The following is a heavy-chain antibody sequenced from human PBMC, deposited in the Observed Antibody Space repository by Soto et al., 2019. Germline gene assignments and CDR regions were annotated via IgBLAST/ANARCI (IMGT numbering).Heavy chain of an antibody. CDR2: ISGSGGST. J-gene: IGHJ6*02. D-gene: IGHD5-18*01. CDR3: AKDQDSYGPYYYGMDV. CDR1: GLTFSSYA. Sequence: LRLSCAASGLTFSSYAMSWVRQAPGKGLEWVSAISGSGGSTYYADSVKGRFTISRDNSKNTLYLQMNSLRAEDTAVYYCAKDQDSYGPYYYGMDVWGQGTTVTVSS. V-gene: IGHV3-23*01.